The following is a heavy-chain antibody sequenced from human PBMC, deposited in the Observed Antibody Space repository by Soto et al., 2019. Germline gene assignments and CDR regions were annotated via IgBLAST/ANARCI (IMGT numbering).Heavy chain of an antibody. V-gene: IGHV1-8*01. CDR3: ARGNTRLNWFDP. CDR1: GYTFTSYD. D-gene: IGHD2-2*01. CDR2: MNPNSGNT. J-gene: IGHJ5*02. Sequence: QVQLVQSGAEVKKPGASVKVSCKASGYTFTSYDINWVRQATGQGLEWMGWMNPNSGNTGYAQKFQGRVTMTRNTSISTAYMELSSLRSEVTAVYHCARGNTRLNWFDPWGQGTLVTVSS.